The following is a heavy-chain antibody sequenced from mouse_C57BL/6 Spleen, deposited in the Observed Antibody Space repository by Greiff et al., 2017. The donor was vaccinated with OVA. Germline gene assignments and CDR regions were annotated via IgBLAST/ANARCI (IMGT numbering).Heavy chain of an antibody. CDR1: GYTFTSYW. Sequence: QVHVKQSGAELAKPGASVKLSCKASGYTFTSYWMHWVKQRPGQGLEWIGYINPSSGYTKYNQKFKDKATLTADKSSSTAYMQRSSLTYEDSAVYYCARSMEDYYGSSYAWFAYWGQGTLVTVSA. CDR3: ARSMEDYYGSSYAWFAY. D-gene: IGHD1-1*01. CDR2: INPSSGYT. J-gene: IGHJ3*01. V-gene: IGHV1-7*01.